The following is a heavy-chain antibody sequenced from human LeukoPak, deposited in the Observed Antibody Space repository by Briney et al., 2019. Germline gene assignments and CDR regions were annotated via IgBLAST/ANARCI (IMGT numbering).Heavy chain of an antibody. CDR2: IYTSGST. J-gene: IGHJ6*03. Sequence: SQTLSLTCTVSGGSISSGSYYWSWIRQPAGKGLEWIVRIYTSGSTNYNPSLKSRVTISVDTSKNQFSLKLSSVTAADTAVYYCARDAGQDIVVVPAAIRSYYYYMDVWGKGTTVTVSS. D-gene: IGHD2-2*02. CDR3: ARDAGQDIVVVPAAIRSYYYYMDV. V-gene: IGHV4-61*02. CDR1: GGSISSGSYY.